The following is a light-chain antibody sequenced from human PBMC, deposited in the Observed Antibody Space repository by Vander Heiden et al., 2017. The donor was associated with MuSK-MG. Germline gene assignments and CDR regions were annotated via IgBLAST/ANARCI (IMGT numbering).Light chain of an antibody. CDR3: QARDCNTVV. Sequence: SSVLTLARATSGEPGQTASITGSGDKLGGKFATWYQQRPGQSPVLVIYQDKMRPSGLHGRFAGSRSGDTATLTFRETQVSDEADYDCQARDCNTVVFGGGTRLTVL. V-gene: IGLV3-1*01. CDR2: QDK. J-gene: IGLJ2*01. CDR1: KLGGKF.